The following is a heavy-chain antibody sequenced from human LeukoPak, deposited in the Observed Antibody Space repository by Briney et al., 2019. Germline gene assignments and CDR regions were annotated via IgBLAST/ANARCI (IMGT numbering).Heavy chain of an antibody. D-gene: IGHD6-13*01. CDR2: IKSKTDGGTT. V-gene: IGHV3-15*01. CDR3: TTDPDEAIAAAGTVHVDY. Sequence: PGGSLRLSCAASGFTFSNAWMSWVRQAPGRGLEWVGRIKSKTDGGTTDYAAPVKGRFTISRDDSKNTLYLQMNSLKTEDTAVYYCTTDPDEAIAAAGTVHVDYWGQGTLVTVSS. J-gene: IGHJ4*02. CDR1: GFTFSNAW.